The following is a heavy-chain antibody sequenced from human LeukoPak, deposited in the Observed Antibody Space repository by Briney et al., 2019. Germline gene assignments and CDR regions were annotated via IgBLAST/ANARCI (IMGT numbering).Heavy chain of an antibody. D-gene: IGHD2-15*01. V-gene: IGHV3-23*01. CDR1: GFTSGDYA. CDR2: VSGGGGST. CDR3: AKSGTACSGGSCYSHYFDF. J-gene: IGHJ4*02. Sequence: PGGSLRLSCTASGFTSGDYAMSWVRQAPGKGLQWVSAVSGGGGSTSYADSVKGRFTISRDNSKNTVYLQLNSLRAEDTAVYYCAKSGTACSGGSCYSHYFDFWGQGTLVTVSS.